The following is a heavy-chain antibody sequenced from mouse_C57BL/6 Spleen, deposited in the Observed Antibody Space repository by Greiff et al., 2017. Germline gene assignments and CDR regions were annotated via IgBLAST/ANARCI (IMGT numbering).Heavy chain of an antibody. CDR3: ARSPYDLGAMDY. CDR1: GFSLTSYG. D-gene: IGHD2-4*01. V-gene: IGHV2-6*03. CDR2: IWSDGST. J-gene: IGHJ4*01. Sequence: QVQLKESGPGLVAPSQSLSITCTVSGFSLTSYGVHWVRQPPGKGLEWLVVIWSDGSTTYNSALKSRLSISKDNSNSQVFLKMNSLQTDDTAMYYCARSPYDLGAMDYWGQGTSVTVSS.